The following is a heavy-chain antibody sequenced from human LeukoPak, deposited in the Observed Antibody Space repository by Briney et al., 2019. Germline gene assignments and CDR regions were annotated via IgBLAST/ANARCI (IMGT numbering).Heavy chain of an antibody. CDR2: ISGSGGST. CDR1: GFTFSSYA. J-gene: IGHJ3*01. V-gene: IGHV3-23*01. CDR3: ANRLPRGLYDAFDV. Sequence: GGSLRLPCAASGFTFSSYAMSWVRQAPGKGLEWVSTISGSGGSTYYVDSVKGRFTISRDNSKNTLYLQMNSLRAEDTAVYYCANRLPRGLYDAFDVWGQGTMVTVSS. D-gene: IGHD3-10*01.